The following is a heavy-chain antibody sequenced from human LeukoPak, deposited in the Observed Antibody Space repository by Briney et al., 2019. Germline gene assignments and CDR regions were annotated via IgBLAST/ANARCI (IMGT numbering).Heavy chain of an antibody. J-gene: IGHJ4*02. V-gene: IGHV4-34*01. D-gene: IGHD2-15*01. Sequence: SETLSLTCSVSGGSLRDHYWSWTRQVPGKGLEWIGEINDSGSTNYNPSLEGRVTLSVDTSKNQFSLKMRSVTAADTSIYYCARPYCSHGSCYRNFDYWGQGTLVTVSS. CDR3: ARPYCSHGSCYRNFDY. CDR1: GGSLRDHY. CDR2: INDSGST.